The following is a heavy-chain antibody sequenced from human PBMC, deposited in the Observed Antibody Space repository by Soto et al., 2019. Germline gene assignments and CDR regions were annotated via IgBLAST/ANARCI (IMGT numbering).Heavy chain of an antibody. CDR1: GDSITWSSCY. CDR2: VYYSGST. D-gene: IGHD2-15*01. Sequence: ETLSLSCPFSGDSITWSSCYWGWIRQPPGKGLEWVGDVYYSGSTYYNPSLKSRLTMSIDTSKGQFSLKMSSVTAADTGVYYCARLTSRISAASHGSSNWLDPWGPGTLVTVSS. J-gene: IGHJ5*02. CDR3: ARLTSRISAASHGSSNWLDP. V-gene: IGHV4-39*01.